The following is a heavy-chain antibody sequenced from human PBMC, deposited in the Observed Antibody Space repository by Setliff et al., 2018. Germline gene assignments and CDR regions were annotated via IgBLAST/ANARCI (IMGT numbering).Heavy chain of an antibody. J-gene: IGHJ4*02. V-gene: IGHV4-34*01. CDR2: INHSGTT. Sequence: PSETLSLTCAAYGGTFSDYYWTWIRQPPGKGLEWIGEINHSGTTNYHPSLRSRVTISVDTSKNQFSLKVTSVTAADTSVYFCARGRNAAARLLDSWGQGTLVTVSS. D-gene: IGHD6-6*01. CDR3: ARGRNAAARLLDS. CDR1: GGTFSDYY.